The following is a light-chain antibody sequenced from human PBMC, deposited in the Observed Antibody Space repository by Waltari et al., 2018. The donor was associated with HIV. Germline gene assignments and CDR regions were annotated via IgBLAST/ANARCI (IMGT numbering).Light chain of an antibody. Sequence: DIQMTQSPASLSASVGDRVTITFQASQDMRKNLNWFQQKPGKAPKLLFDDVSNLETGVPSRFSGSRDGTDFTLTTSSRQPEDTATYYGTQCDDLPLFGPGTKVEI. CDR3: TQCDDLPL. J-gene: IGKJ3*01. CDR1: QDMRKN. CDR2: DVS. V-gene: IGKV1-33*01.